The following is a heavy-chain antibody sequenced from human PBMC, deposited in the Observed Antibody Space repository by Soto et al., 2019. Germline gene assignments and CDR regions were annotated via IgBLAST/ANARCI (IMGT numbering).Heavy chain of an antibody. Sequence: GGSLRLSCAASGFTFSSYAMHWVRQAPGKGLEWVAVISYDGSNKYYADSVKGRFTISRDNSKNTLYLQMNSLRAEDTAVYYCARVQSPEYSSSWYDFRVPGWFDPWGQGTLVTVSS. D-gene: IGHD6-13*01. J-gene: IGHJ5*02. CDR3: ARVQSPEYSSSWYDFRVPGWFDP. CDR2: ISYDGSNK. CDR1: GFTFSSYA. V-gene: IGHV3-30-3*01.